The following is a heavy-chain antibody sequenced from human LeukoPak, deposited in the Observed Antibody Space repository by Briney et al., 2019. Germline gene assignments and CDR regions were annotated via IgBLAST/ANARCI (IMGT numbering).Heavy chain of an antibody. J-gene: IGHJ4*02. D-gene: IGHD6-19*01. CDR1: GFTFSSYA. Sequence: GSLRLSCAASGFTFSSYAMSWVRQAPGKGLEWVSAISGSGGSTYYADSVKGRFTISRDNSKNTLYLQMNSLRAEDTAVYYCAKDLPPVGAVAGTVDYWGQGTLVTVSS. CDR2: ISGSGGST. V-gene: IGHV3-23*01. CDR3: AKDLPPVGAVAGTVDY.